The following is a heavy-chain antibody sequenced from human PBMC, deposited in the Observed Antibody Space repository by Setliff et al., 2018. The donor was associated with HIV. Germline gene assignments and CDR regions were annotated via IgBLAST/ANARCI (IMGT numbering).Heavy chain of an antibody. CDR1: GDSITRGGYY. J-gene: IGHJ5*02. D-gene: IGHD4-4*01. V-gene: IGHV4-31*11. CDR2: IYYSGST. Sequence: PSETLSLTCAVSGDSITRGGYYWSWIRQFAGKGLEWIGHIYYSGSTYYHPSLESRISMSVDTSKNQFSLKLTSVTAADTAIYYCARDLTSNSNCFEPWGQGTQVTVSS. CDR3: ARDLTSNSNCFEP.